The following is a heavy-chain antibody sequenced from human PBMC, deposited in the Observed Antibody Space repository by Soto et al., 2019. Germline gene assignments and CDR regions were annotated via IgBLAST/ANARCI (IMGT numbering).Heavy chain of an antibody. V-gene: IGHV4-59*04. Sequence: PSETLSLTCTVSGGSISSYYWSWIRQPPGKGLEWIGSMFYSGLTYYNPSLKSRVTLSVDTSKNHFSVRLNSVTAADTAVYYCAPLTVSLSGPYGIHVWGQGTTVTVSS. CDR3: APLTVSLSGPYGIHV. J-gene: IGHJ6*02. CDR1: GGSISSYY. CDR2: MFYSGLT. D-gene: IGHD2-15*01.